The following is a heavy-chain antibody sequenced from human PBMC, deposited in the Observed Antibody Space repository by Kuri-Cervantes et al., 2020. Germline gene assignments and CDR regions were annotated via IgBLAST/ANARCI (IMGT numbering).Heavy chain of an antibody. CDR3: ARGRVVAATLSFWYNQRYYYYGKEG. D-gene: IGHD2-15*01. V-gene: IGHV3-23*01. CDR2: ISGSGGST. Sequence: GESLKISCAASGFTFSSYAMSWVRQAPGKGLEWVSAISGSGGSTYYADSVKGRFTISRDNAKNSLYLQMNSLRAEDTAVYYCARGRVVAATLSFWYNQRYYYYGKEGWGQGTTVTVSS. J-gene: IGHJ6*02. CDR1: GFTFSSYA.